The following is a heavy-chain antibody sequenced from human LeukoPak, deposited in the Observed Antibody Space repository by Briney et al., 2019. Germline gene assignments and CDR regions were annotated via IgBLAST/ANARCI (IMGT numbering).Heavy chain of an antibody. CDR2: INHSGST. CDR3: ARVVVVAATFDY. CDR1: GGSFGGYY. D-gene: IGHD2-15*01. V-gene: IGHV4-34*01. Sequence: SETLSLTCAVYGGSFGGYYWSWIRQPPGKGLEWIGEINHSGSTNYNQSLKSRVTISVDTSKNQVSLKLSSVTAADTAVYYCARVVVVAATFDYWGQGTLVTVSS. J-gene: IGHJ4*02.